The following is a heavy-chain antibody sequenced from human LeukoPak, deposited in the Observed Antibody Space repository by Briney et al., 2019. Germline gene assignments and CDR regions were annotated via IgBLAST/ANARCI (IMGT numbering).Heavy chain of an antibody. CDR2: INHSGST. J-gene: IGHJ6*03. V-gene: IGHV4-34*01. CDR1: GGSFSGYY. CDR3: ARGRNNSYYYYYYMDV. Sequence: SETLSLTCAVYGGSFSGYYWSWIRQPPGKGLEWIGEINHSGSTNYNPSLKSRVTISVDTSKNQFSLKLSSVTAADTAVYYCARGRNNSYYYYYYMDVWGKGTTVTVSS. D-gene: IGHD4-23*01.